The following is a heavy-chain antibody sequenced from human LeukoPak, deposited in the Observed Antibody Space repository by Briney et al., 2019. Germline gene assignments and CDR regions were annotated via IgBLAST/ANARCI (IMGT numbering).Heavy chain of an antibody. V-gene: IGHV3-53*01. CDR1: GFTFSSYA. CDR3: ARPLRINCGMDV. J-gene: IGHJ6*02. CDR2: IYYDGST. Sequence: GGSLRLSCAASGFTFSSYAMSWVRQTPGKGLEWVSIIYYDGSTYYADSVKGRFTISRDNSKNTMYLQMNSLRAEDTAVYYCARPLRINCGMDVWGQGTTVTVSS. D-gene: IGHD3-3*01.